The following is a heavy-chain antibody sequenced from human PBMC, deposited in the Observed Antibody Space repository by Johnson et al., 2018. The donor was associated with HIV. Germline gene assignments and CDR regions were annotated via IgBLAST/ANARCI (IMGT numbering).Heavy chain of an antibody. CDR1: GFTFSSYA. Sequence: VQLVESGGGVVQPGRSLRLSCAASGFTFSSYAMHWVRQAPGKGLEWVAVISYDGSNKYFADSVKGRFTISRDNSKNTLYLQLNSLRAEDTAVYYCGRAKGNSYYGSGHDAFDIWGRGTIVTVSS. D-gene: IGHD3-10*01. J-gene: IGHJ3*02. CDR2: ISYDGSNK. CDR3: GRAKGNSYYGSGHDAFDI. V-gene: IGHV3-30*14.